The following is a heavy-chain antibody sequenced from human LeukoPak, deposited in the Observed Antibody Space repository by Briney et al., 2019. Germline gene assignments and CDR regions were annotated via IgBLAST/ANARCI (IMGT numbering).Heavy chain of an antibody. CDR3: ARDPGGSGWIGGNWFDP. J-gene: IGHJ5*02. CDR2: ISSSGSTI. CDR1: GFTFSSYG. D-gene: IGHD6-19*01. Sequence: GGSLRLSCAASGFTFSSYGMNRVRQAPGKGLERVSYISSSGSTIYYADSVKGRFTISRDNAKNSLYLQMNSLRAEDTAVYYCARDPGGSGWIGGNWFDPWGQGTLVTVSS. V-gene: IGHV3-48*03.